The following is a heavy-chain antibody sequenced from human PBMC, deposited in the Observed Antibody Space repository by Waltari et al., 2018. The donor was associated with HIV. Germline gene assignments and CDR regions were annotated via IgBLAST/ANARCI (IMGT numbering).Heavy chain of an antibody. D-gene: IGHD3-22*01. V-gene: IGHV3-23*04. CDR3: AKDDSTGSSGYYPFHY. J-gene: IGHJ4*02. Sequence: EVQLVESGGGLVQPGGSLRLSCAASGFTFTNYAMNWVRQAPGKGVEGGSAISGSGSSKYYEDSVKGRFTISRDNSKNTLYLQMNSLRAEDTALYYCAKDDSTGSSGYYPFHYWGQGTLITVSS. CDR1: GFTFTNYA. CDR2: ISGSGSSK.